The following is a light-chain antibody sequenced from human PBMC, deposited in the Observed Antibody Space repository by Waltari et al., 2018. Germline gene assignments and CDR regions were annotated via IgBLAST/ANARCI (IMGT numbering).Light chain of an antibody. CDR3: CSFAHGDTLV. CDR2: EVS. J-gene: IGLJ2*01. V-gene: IGLV2-23*02. Sequence: QSALTQPASVSGSPGQPITISCTGPSSDVWSSNVVSWYQQHPGKSPKLIIYEVSKWPSGVSVRFSGSKSGNPASLTISGLQAEDEADYYCCSFAHGDTLVFGGGTKLTVL. CDR1: SSDVWSSNV.